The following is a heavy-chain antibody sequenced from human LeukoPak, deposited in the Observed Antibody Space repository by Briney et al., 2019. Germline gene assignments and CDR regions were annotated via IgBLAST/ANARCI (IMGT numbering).Heavy chain of an antibody. J-gene: IGHJ6*03. V-gene: IGHV3-21*01. CDR2: ISSSSSYI. D-gene: IGHD3-3*01. Sequence: PGGSLRLSCAASGFTFSSYSMNWVRQAPGKGLEWVSSISSSSSYIYYADSVKGRFTISRDNAKNSLYLQMNSLRAEDTAVYYCARDHDFWSGYFSSSYYYMDVWGKGTTVTVSS. CDR1: GFTFSSYS. CDR3: ARDHDFWSGYFSSSYYYMDV.